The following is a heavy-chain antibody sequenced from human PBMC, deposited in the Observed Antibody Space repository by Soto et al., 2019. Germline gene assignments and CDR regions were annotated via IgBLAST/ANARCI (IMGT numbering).Heavy chain of an antibody. J-gene: IGHJ6*02. V-gene: IGHV1-3*01. CDR3: ARNDYDFTQYSYFGMDV. Sequence: QVQLVQSGAEVKKPGASVKVSCKASGYTFTSYAMHWVRQAPGQRLEWMGWINAGNGNTKYSQKFQGRVTITRGTSSSTDYMELSSLRSEDTAVYYCARNDYDFTQYSYFGMDVWGQGTKVTVSS. D-gene: IGHD3-3*01. CDR1: GYTFTSYA. CDR2: INAGNGNT.